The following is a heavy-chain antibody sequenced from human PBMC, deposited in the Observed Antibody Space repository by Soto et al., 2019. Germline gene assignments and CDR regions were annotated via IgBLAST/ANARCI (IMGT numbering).Heavy chain of an antibody. CDR3: ARARGNDWYSDY. Sequence: GGSLRLSCTASGFSFSDYSFNWVRQAPGKGLEWVSSITHTGTGAYYADSVKGRFTISKDSADNSLILQMTSLRAEDTAVYHCARARGNDWYSDYWGQGTLVTVSS. CDR2: ITHTGTGA. J-gene: IGHJ4*02. D-gene: IGHD2-21*02. V-gene: IGHV3-21*01. CDR1: GFSFSDYS.